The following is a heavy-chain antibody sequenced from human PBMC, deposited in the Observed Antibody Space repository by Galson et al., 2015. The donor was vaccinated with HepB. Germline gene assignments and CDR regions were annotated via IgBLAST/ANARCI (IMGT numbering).Heavy chain of an antibody. CDR1: GYSFPSYW. Sequence: QSGAEVTKPGESLRISCKGSGYSFPSYWISWVRQMPGKGLEWMGRIDPSDSYTNYSPSFQGHVTISADKSISTAYLQWSSLKASDAAMYYCARRGYCGGDCYWMENYYYYDMDVSGQGTTVTVSS. V-gene: IGHV5-10-1*01. CDR2: IDPSDSYT. CDR3: ARRGYCGGDCYWMENYYYYDMDV. D-gene: IGHD2-21*02. J-gene: IGHJ6*02.